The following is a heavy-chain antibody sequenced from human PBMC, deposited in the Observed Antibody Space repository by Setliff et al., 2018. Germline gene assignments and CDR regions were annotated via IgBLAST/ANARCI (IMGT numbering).Heavy chain of an antibody. D-gene: IGHD6-19*01. CDR3: ARDQFSSGWYGPPESYFDC. CDR2: IYKSGTT. V-gene: IGHV4-59*01. J-gene: IGHJ4*02. Sequence: SETLSLTCNVSGDSMYGYYWSWIRQPPGKGLEWIGYIYKSGTTKYNPSLGSRISMSVDTSKNQFSPNLNYVTTADTAVYYCARDQFSSGWYGPPESYFDCWGQGILVTVSS. CDR1: GDSMYGYY.